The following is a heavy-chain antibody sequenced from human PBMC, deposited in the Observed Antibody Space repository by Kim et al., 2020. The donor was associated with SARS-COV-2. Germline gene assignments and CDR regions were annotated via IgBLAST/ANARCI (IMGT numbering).Heavy chain of an antibody. V-gene: IGHV3-48*04. CDR3: ASHYYGSGSYLGYYGMDV. J-gene: IGHJ6*02. Sequence: GGSLRLSCAASGFTFSSYSMNWVRQAPGKGLEWVSYISSSSSTIYYADSVKGRFTISRDNAKNSLYLQMNSLRAEDTAVYYCASHYYGSGSYLGYYGMDVWGQGTTVTVSS. CDR1: GFTFSSYS. D-gene: IGHD3-10*01. CDR2: ISSSSSTI.